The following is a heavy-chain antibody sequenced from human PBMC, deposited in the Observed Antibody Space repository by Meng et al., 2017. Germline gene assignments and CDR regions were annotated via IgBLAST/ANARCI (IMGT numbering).Heavy chain of an antibody. CDR2: IWYDGSNK. Sequence: GESLKISCAASGFTFSSYGMHWVRQAPGKGLEWVAVIWYDGSNKYYADSMKGGFTISRDNSKNTLYLQMNSKRAEDTAVYYCARDLFAGQWLADYWGQGTMVTVSS. V-gene: IGHV3-33*01. D-gene: IGHD6-19*01. CDR3: ARDLFAGQWLADY. CDR1: GFTFSSYG. J-gene: IGHJ4*02.